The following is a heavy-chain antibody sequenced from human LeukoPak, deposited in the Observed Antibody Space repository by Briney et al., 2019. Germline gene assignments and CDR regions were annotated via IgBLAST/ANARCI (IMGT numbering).Heavy chain of an antibody. J-gene: IGHJ3*02. V-gene: IGHV1-46*01. CDR2: INPSGGST. D-gene: IGHD3-9*01. Sequence: ASVKVFCKASGYTFTSYYMHWVRQAPGQGLEWMGIINPSGGSTSYAQKFQGRVTMTRDTSTSTVYMELSSPRSDDTAVYYCARALDRLRYFDWSNAFDIWGQGTMVTVSS. CDR3: ARALDRLRYFDWSNAFDI. CDR1: GYTFTSYY.